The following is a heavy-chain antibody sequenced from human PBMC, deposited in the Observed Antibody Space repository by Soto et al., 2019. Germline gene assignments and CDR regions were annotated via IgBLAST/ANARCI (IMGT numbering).Heavy chain of an antibody. CDR3: ARLPGYDSSGYYNPIRAEYFQH. V-gene: IGHV4-39*01. CDR2: IYYSGST. J-gene: IGHJ1*01. CDR1: GGSISSSSYY. D-gene: IGHD3-22*01. Sequence: SETLSLTCTVSGGSISSSSYYWGWIRQPPGKGLEWIGSIYYSGSTYYNPSLKSRVTISVDTSKNQFSLKLSSVTAADTAVYYCARLPGYDSSGYYNPIRAEYFQHWGQGTLVTVSS.